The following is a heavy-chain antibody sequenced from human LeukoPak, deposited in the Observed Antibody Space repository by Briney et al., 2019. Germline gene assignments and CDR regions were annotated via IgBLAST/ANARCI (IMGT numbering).Heavy chain of an antibody. CDR2: ICHSGST. V-gene: IGHV4-39*07. Sequence: SETLSLTCTVSGGSISSSSYYWGWIRQPPGKGLEWIGSICHSGSTYYNPSLKSRVTISVDTSKNQFSLKLSSVTAADTAVYYCARDLVYYDFWSGYYTLDYWGQGTLVTVSS. J-gene: IGHJ4*02. CDR1: GGSISSSSYY. D-gene: IGHD3-3*01. CDR3: ARDLVYYDFWSGYYTLDY.